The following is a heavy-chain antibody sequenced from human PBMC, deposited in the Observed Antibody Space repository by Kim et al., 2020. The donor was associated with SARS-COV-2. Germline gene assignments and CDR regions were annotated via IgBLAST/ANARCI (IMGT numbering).Heavy chain of an antibody. CDR1: GGSISSGGYY. Sequence: SETLSLTCTVSGGSISSGGYYWSWIRQHPGKGLEWIGYIYYSGSTYYNPSLKSRVTISVDTSKNQFSLKLSSVTAADTAVYYCARGGAGFGELSNFSDFDYWGQGTLVTVSS. J-gene: IGHJ4*02. CDR3: ARGGAGFGELSNFSDFDY. D-gene: IGHD3-10*01. V-gene: IGHV4-31*03. CDR2: IYYSGST.